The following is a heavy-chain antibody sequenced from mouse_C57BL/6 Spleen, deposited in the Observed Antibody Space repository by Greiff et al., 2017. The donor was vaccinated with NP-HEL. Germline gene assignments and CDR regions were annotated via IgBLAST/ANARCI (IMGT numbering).Heavy chain of an antibody. V-gene: IGHV1-69*01. CDR2: IDPSDSYT. CDR1: GYTFTSYW. Sequence: QVQLQQPGAELVMPGASVKLSCKASGYTFTSYWMHWVKQRPGQGLEWIGEIDPSDSYTNYNQKFKGKSTLTVDKSSSTAYMQLSSLTSEDSAVYYCARGGGSIFDYWGQGITLTVSS. J-gene: IGHJ2*01. CDR3: ARGGGSIFDY. D-gene: IGHD1-1*01.